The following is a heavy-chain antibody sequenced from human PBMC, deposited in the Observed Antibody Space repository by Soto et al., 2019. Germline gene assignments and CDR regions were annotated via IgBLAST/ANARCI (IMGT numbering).Heavy chain of an antibody. CDR1: GGSISSYY. Sequence: PSETLSLTCTVSGGSISSYYWSWIRQPPGKGLEWIGYIYHSGSTYYNPSLKSRVTISVDTSKNQFSLKLSSVTAADTAVYYCASGSYYDDSSGFYHYWAQGTSVPVSS. J-gene: IGHJ1*01. V-gene: IGHV4-59*04. CDR2: IYHSGST. D-gene: IGHD3-22*01. CDR3: ASGSYYDDSSGFYHY.